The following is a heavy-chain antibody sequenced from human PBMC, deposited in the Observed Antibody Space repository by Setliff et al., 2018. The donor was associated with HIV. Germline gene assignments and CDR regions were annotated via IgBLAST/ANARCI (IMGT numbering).Heavy chain of an antibody. D-gene: IGHD2-2*01. CDR1: GYTFTSYY. V-gene: IGHV1-46*03. J-gene: IGHJ3*02. Sequence: ASVQVSCKASGYTFTSYYMHWVRQAPGQGLEWMGIINPSGGSTSYAQKFQGRVTMTRDTSTSTVYMELSSLRSEDTAVYYCARGFCSTSCNTLGAFDIWGQGTMVTVS. CDR3: ARGFCSTSCNTLGAFDI. CDR2: INPSGGST.